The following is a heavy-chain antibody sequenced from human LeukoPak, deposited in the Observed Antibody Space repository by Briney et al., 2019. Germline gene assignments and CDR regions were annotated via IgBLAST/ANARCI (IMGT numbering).Heavy chain of an antibody. CDR1: GGPIIASY. CDR3: ARVRFYDTTGYSTSYYLDY. V-gene: IGHV4-59*01. CDR2: THYSGTG. Sequence: SETLSITCAVSGGPIIASYWSWIRQPPGKGLEWIGYTHYSGTGNYNPSLKSRVTISIDTSKNRFSLRLTSVTAADTAVYYCARVRFYDTTGYSTSYYLDYWGQGALVTVSS. D-gene: IGHD3-22*01. J-gene: IGHJ4*02.